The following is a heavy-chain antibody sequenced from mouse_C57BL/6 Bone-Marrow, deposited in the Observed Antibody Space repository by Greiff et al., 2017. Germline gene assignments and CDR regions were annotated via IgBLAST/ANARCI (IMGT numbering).Heavy chain of an antibody. V-gene: IGHV5-17*01. CDR3: ARPGGMDY. J-gene: IGHJ4*01. CDR1: GFTFRDYG. Sequence: EVQLVESGGGLVKPGGSLKLSCAASGFTFRDYGMHWVRQAPEKGLEWVAYISSGSSTIYYANTVKGRFTISGDKAKNTLFRQMTSLRSEDTAMYYCARPGGMDYWGQGTSVTASS. CDR2: ISSGSSTI.